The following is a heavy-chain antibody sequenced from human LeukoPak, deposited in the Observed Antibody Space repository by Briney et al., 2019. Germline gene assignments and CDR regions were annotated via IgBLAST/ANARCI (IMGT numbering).Heavy chain of an antibody. D-gene: IGHD6-13*01. CDR1: GFTFSSYS. CDR3: ARDSGSSSWNYFDY. Sequence: PGGSLRLSCAASGFTFSSYSMNWVRQAPGKGLEWVSSISSSSSYIYYADSVKGRFTTSRDNAKNSLYLQMNSLRAEDTAVYYCARDSGSSSWNYFDYWGQGTLVTVSS. J-gene: IGHJ4*02. CDR2: ISSSSSYI. V-gene: IGHV3-21*01.